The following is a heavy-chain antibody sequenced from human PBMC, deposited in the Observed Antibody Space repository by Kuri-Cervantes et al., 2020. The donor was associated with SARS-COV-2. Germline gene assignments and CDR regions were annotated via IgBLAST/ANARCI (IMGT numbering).Heavy chain of an antibody. V-gene: IGHV3-7*01. Sequence: LSLTCAASGIPFSSYWMSWVRQAPGKGLEWVANIKQDGSEKYYVDSVKGRFTISRDNAKNSLYLQMNSLRAEDTAVYYCERVFYDFWSGYPHWYFDLWGRGTLVTVSS. J-gene: IGHJ2*01. D-gene: IGHD3-3*01. CDR2: IKQDGSEK. CDR1: GIPFSSYW. CDR3: ERVFYDFWSGYPHWYFDL.